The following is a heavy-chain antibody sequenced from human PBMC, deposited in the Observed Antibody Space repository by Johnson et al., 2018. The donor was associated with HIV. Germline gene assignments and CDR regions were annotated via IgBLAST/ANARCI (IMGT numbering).Heavy chain of an antibody. CDR3: ARQGKRLSLGGAFDI. Sequence: VQLVESGGGLVQPGGSLRLSCAASGFTFSSYAMSWVRQSPGKGLEWVSAISGSGGSTYYADSVKGRFTISRDNSKNTLYLPMNSLRAEDTAGYYCARQGKRLSLGGAFDIWGQGTVVTVSS. CDR2: ISGSGGST. J-gene: IGHJ3*02. D-gene: IGHD3-16*01. CDR1: GFTFSSYA. V-gene: IGHV3-23*04.